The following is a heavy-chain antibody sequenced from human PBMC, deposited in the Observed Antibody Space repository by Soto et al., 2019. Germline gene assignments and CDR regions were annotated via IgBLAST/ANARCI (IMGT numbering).Heavy chain of an antibody. Sequence: GASVKVSCKASGGTFSSYAISWVRQAPGQGLEWMGGIIPIFGTANYAQKFQGRVTITADESTSTAYMELSSLRSEDTAVYYCARDCGESSGSYQFDYWGQGTLVTVSS. CDR3: ARDCGESSGSYQFDY. D-gene: IGHD1-26*01. J-gene: IGHJ4*02. CDR1: GGTFSSYA. CDR2: IIPIFGTA. V-gene: IGHV1-69*13.